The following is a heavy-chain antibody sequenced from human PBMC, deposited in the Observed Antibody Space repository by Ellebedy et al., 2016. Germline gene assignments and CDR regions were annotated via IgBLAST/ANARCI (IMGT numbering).Heavy chain of an antibody. CDR1: GGSVSSDAYY. J-gene: IGHJ5*02. V-gene: IGHV4-61*08. CDR2: IYYTGST. Sequence: GSLRLXXTVSGGSVSSDAYYWSWFRQSPGKGLEWIGYIYYTGSTRYNPSLNSRVTISVDTSKDQFSLKLTSVTAADTAIYYCARGLGSRTSNWFDPWGQGTLVIVSS. D-gene: IGHD3-10*01. CDR3: ARGLGSRTSNWFDP.